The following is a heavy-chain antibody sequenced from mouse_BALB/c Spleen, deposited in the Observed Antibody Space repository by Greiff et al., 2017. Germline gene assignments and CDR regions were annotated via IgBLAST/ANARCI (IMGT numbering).Heavy chain of an antibody. J-gene: IGHJ3*01. CDR2: IDPENGDT. V-gene: IGHV14-4*02. CDR3: NARLGLLAWFAY. Sequence: LVESGAELVRSGASVKLSCTASGFNIKDYYMHWVKQRPEQGLEWIGWIDPENGDTEYAPKFQGKATMTADTSSNTAYLQLSSLTSEDTAVYYCNARLGLLAWFAYWGQGTLVTVSA. D-gene: IGHD3-1*01. CDR1: GFNIKDYY.